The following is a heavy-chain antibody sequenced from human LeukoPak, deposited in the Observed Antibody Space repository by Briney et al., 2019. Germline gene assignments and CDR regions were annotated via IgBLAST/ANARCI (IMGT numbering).Heavy chain of an antibody. D-gene: IGHD3-22*01. Sequence: SETLSLTCTVSGGSISSSSYYWGWIRQPPGEGLEWIGSIYYSGSTYYNPSLKSRVTISVDTSKNQFSLKLSSVTAADTAVYYCARLPYYYDSSGYYSDAFDIWGQGTMVTVSS. J-gene: IGHJ3*02. V-gene: IGHV4-39*01. CDR3: ARLPYYYDSSGYYSDAFDI. CDR2: IYYSGST. CDR1: GGSISSSSYY.